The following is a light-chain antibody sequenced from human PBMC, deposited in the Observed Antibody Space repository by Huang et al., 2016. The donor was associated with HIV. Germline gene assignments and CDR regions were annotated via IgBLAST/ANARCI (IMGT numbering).Light chain of an antibody. CDR2: GAS. CDR3: QQDDSSPWT. CDR1: QSVSSSY. Sequence: EIVLTQSPGTLSLSPGERATLSCRASQSVSSSYLAWYQQKPGQAPRLLFYGASRRAPGIPDRFSGSGSGTDFTLTISRLEPEDFAVYYCQQDDSSPWT. V-gene: IGKV3-20*01. J-gene: IGKJ1*01.